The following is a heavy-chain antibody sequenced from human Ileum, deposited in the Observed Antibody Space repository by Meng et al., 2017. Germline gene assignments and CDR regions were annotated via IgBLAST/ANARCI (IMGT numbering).Heavy chain of an antibody. J-gene: IGHJ1*01. V-gene: IGHV3-53*01. Sequence: GGSLRLSCAASGFTVSSNYMSWVRQAPGKGLEWVSVIYSGGSTYYADSVKGRFIISRDNSKNTLYLQMNSLRAEDTAVYYCARAGVVTPYYFQHWGQGTLVTVSS. CDR1: GFTVSSNY. CDR2: IYSGGST. CDR3: ARAGVVTPYYFQH. D-gene: IGHD4-23*01.